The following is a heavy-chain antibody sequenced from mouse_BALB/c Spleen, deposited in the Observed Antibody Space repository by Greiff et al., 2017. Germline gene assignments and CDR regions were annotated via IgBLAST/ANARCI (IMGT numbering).Heavy chain of an antibody. Sequence: VQLQQPGAELVRPGASVKLSCKASGYTFTSYWINWVKQRPGQGLEWIGNIYPSDSYTNYNQKFKDKATLTVDKSSSTAYMQLSSPTSEDSAVYYCTRGEGDYWGQGTTLTVSS. J-gene: IGHJ2*01. CDR1: GYTFTSYW. CDR3: TRGEGDY. CDR2: IYPSDSYT. V-gene: IGHV1-69*02.